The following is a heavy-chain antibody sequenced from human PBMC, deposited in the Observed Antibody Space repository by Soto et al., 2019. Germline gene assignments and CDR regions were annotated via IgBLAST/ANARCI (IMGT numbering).Heavy chain of an antibody. Sequence: GGSLRLSCAASGFNFSSNAMTWVRQAPGKGLQWVSAILGNGENTYYADSVKGRFTISRDSSKNTLYLQMNRLRAEDTAVYYGGRRPGGTAPRPDYWGRGTLVTVPQ. CDR2: ILGNGENT. CDR3: GRRPGGTAPRPDY. J-gene: IGHJ4*02. D-gene: IGHD6-6*01. CDR1: GFNFSSNA. V-gene: IGHV3-23*01.